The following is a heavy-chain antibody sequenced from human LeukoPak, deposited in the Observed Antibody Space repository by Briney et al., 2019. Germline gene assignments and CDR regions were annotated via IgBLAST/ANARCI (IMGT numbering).Heavy chain of an antibody. V-gene: IGHV1-69*13. CDR3: ARDQDYYGSGSYFDAFDI. Sequence: ASVKVSCKASGGTFSSYAISWVRQAPGQGLEWMGGIIPIFGTANYAQKFQGRVTITAGESTSTAYMELSSLRSEDTAVYYCARDQDYYGSGSYFDAFDIWGQGTMVTVSS. CDR1: GGTFSSYA. CDR2: IIPIFGTA. D-gene: IGHD3-10*01. J-gene: IGHJ3*02.